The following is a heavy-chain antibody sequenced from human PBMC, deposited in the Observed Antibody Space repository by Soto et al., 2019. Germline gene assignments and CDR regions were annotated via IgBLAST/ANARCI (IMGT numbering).Heavy chain of an antibody. V-gene: IGHV3-74*01. D-gene: IGHD3-16*01. Sequence: GGSLRLSCAASGFTFSSYWMHWVRQAPGKGLVWVSRINSDGSSTSYADSVKGRFTISRDNAKNTLYLQMNSLRAEDTAVYYCAREGDDYIWGILAFDIWGQGTMVTVSS. CDR3: AREGDDYIWGILAFDI. CDR2: INSDGSST. J-gene: IGHJ3*02. CDR1: GFTFSSYW.